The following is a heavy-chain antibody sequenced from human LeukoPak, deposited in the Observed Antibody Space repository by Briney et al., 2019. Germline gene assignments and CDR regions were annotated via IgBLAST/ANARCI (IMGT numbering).Heavy chain of an antibody. V-gene: IGHV3-7*01. J-gene: IGHJ4*02. CDR1: GFTFSSYW. CDR2: IKQDGSQQ. D-gene: IGHD6-13*01. CDR3: ARRPIGGAAAVGKTFEY. Sequence: GGSLRLSCAASGFTFSSYWMSWVRQAPGKGLEWVANIKQDGSQQFYVDSVKGRFTISRDNAKNSLFLQMNSLRGEDTAVYYCARRPIGGAAAVGKTFEYWGQGTLVTVSS.